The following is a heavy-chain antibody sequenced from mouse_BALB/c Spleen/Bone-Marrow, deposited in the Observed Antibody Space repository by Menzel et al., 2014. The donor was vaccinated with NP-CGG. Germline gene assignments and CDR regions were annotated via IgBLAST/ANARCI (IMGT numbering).Heavy chain of an antibody. D-gene: IGHD2-3*01. CDR2: IWAGGST. Sequence: VKLVESGPGLVAPSQSLSITCTVSGFSLTSYGVHWVRQPPGKGLEWLGIIWAGGSTNYNSALMSRLSISKDNSKSQVLLKMNSLQTDDTAMYYCAREDGYFHYYAVDYWGQGTSVTVSS. J-gene: IGHJ4*01. V-gene: IGHV2-9*02. CDR1: GFSLTSYG. CDR3: AREDGYFHYYAVDY.